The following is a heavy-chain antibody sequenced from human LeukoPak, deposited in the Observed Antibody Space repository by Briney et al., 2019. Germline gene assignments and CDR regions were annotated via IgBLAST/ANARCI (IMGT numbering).Heavy chain of an antibody. V-gene: IGHV3-74*01. CDR2: INGDGSTT. CDR1: GFTFSTYW. Sequence: GGSLRLSCAASGFTFSTYWMHWVRQAPGKGLVWVSHINGDGSTTTYADSVKGRFTISRDNAKNALYLQMNSLRAEDTAVYFCARDRRYSFDYWGQGTLVTVSS. CDR3: ARDRRYSFDY. D-gene: IGHD2-15*01. J-gene: IGHJ4*02.